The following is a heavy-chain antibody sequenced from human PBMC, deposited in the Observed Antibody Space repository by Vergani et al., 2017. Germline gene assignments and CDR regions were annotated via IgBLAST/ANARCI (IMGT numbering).Heavy chain of an antibody. CDR3: ARDPDKNTIFGVVISDDV. CDR2: IKQYGSEK. Sequence: EVQLVESGGGLVQPGGSLRLSCAASGFTFSSYWMSWVRQAPGKGLEWVANIKQYGSEKYYVDSVKGRFTISRDNAKNSLYLQMNSLRAEDTAVYYCARDPDKNTIFGVVISDDVWGKGTTVTVSS. CDR1: GFTFSSYW. V-gene: IGHV3-7*01. J-gene: IGHJ6*04. D-gene: IGHD3-3*01.